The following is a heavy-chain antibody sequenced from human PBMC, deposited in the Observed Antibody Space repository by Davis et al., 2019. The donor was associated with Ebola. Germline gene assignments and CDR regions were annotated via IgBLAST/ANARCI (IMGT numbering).Heavy chain of an antibody. CDR1: GGSISSGGYY. J-gene: IGHJ3*02. D-gene: IGHD6-19*01. CDR2: INHSGST. Sequence: PSETLSLTCAVSGGSISSGGYYWSWIRQPPGKGLEWIGEINHSGSTNYNPSLKSRVTISVDTSKNQFSLKLSSVTAADTAVYYCARVQDARRIAVGPIAIWGQGTMVTVSS. CDR3: ARVQDARRIAVGPIAI. V-gene: IGHV4-61*08.